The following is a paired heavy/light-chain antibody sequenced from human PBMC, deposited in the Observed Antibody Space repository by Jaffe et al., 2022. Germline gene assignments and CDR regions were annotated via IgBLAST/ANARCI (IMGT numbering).Heavy chain of an antibody. J-gene: IGHJ6*03. CDR3: ARSSMTLVWGAIVNPAVYMDV. CDR1: GFSLSTSGVG. V-gene: IGHV2-5*02. D-gene: IGHD3-10*01. CDR2: IYWDGDK. Sequence: QITLKESGPTLVKPTQTLNLTCTFSGFSLSTSGVGVGWVRQPPGKALEWLALIYWDGDKRYSPSLRSRLTITRDTSKNQVVLTMTNMDPVDTGAYYCARSSMTLVWGAIVNPAVYMDVWGKGTTVTVS.
Light chain of an antibody. CDR1: SSNIGHNH. J-gene: IGLJ3*02. CDR2: DND. Sequence: QSVLTQPPSVSAAPGQKVTISCSGSSSNIGHNHVSWYQQLPGTAPKLLIYDNDKRPSGIPDRISASKSGTSATLGITGLQTGDEAEYFCATWDNSLTSVMFGGGTKLTVL. V-gene: IGLV1-51*01. CDR3: ATWDNSLTSVM.